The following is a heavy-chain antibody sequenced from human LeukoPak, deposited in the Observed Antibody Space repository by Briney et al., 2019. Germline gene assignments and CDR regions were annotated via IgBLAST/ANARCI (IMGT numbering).Heavy chain of an antibody. Sequence: SVKVSCKASGGTFSSYAISWVRQAPGQGLEWMGRIIPIFGTANYAQKFQGRVTVTTDESTSTAYMELSSLRSEDTAVYYCARASHNYYGSGSYEDYWGQGTLVTVSS. J-gene: IGHJ4*02. CDR3: ARASHNYYGSGSYEDY. CDR2: IIPIFGTA. D-gene: IGHD3-10*01. CDR1: GGTFSSYA. V-gene: IGHV1-69*05.